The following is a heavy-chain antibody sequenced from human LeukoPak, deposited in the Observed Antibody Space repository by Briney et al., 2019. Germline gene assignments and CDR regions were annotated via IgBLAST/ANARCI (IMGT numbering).Heavy chain of an antibody. CDR2: IKQDGSEK. J-gene: IGHJ4*02. V-gene: IGHV3-7*03. D-gene: IGHD5-18*01. CDR3: ARDREIQLWSDFDY. CDR1: GFTFSSYW. Sequence: GGSLRLSCAASGFTFSSYWMSWVRQAPGKGLEWVANIKQDGSEKYYVDSVKGRFTISRDSAKNSLYLQMNSLRAEDTAVYYCARDREIQLWSDFDYWGQGTLVTVSS.